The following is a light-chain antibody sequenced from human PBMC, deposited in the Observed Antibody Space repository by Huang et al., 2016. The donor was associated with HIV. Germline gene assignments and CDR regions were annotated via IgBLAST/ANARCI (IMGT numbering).Light chain of an antibody. J-gene: IGKJ4*01. CDR3: QQRSKWPLT. V-gene: IGKV3-11*01. Sequence: EIVLTQSPVTLSLSPGDRATLSCRASQSIGTYLAWYQQKSGQAPRLLIYDVSNRAAGVPARFSASGSGTDFTLTIASLDPDDFAIYYCQQRSKWPLTFGGGTKVEMK. CDR1: QSIGTY. CDR2: DVS.